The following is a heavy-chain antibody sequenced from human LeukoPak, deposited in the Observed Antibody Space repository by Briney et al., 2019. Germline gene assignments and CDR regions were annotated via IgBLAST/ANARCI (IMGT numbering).Heavy chain of an antibody. CDR1: GFTFSSYA. V-gene: IGHV3-23*01. D-gene: IGHD2-2*02. CDR2: ISGSGGST. Sequence: GGSLRLSCAASGFTFSSYAMSWVRQAPGKGLEWVSAISGSGGSTYYADSVKGRFTISRDHSKNTLYLQMNSLRAEDTAVYYCAKEKYCSSTSCYISPLDYWGQGTLVTVSS. CDR3: AKEKYCSSTSCYISPLDY. J-gene: IGHJ4*02.